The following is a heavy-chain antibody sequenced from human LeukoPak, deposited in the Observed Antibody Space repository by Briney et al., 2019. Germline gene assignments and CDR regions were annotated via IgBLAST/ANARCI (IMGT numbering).Heavy chain of an antibody. CDR1: GGSISSYY. D-gene: IGHD3-3*01. CDR2: ISYSGST. J-gene: IGHJ4*02. Sequence: KTSETLSLTCTVSGGSISSYYWGWIRQSPGKGLEWIGSISYSGSTYYNPSLKSRVTISVDTSKNQFSLKLSSVTAADTAVYYCARHSFTSIFVVVIHYYFDYWGQGTLVTVSS. V-gene: IGHV4-39*01. CDR3: ARHSFTSIFVVVIHYYFDY.